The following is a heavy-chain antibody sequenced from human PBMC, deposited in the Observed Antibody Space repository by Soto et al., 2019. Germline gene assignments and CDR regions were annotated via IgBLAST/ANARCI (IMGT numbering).Heavy chain of an antibody. J-gene: IGHJ3*02. CDR1: GGSISSSSYY. D-gene: IGHD3-3*01. CDR3: ARGITIFGVVITGSGAFDI. CDR2: IYYSGST. V-gene: IGHV4-39*01. Sequence: QLQLQESGPGLVKPSETLSLTCTVSGGSISSSSYYWGWIRQPPGKGLEWIGSIYYSGSTYYNPSLKSRVTISVDTSKNQFSLKLSSVTAADTAVYYCARGITIFGVVITGSGAFDIWGQGTMVTVSS.